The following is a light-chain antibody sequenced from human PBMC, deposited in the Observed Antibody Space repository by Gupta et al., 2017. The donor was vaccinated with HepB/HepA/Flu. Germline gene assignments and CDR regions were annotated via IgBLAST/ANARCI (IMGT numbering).Light chain of an antibody. Sequence: QSALTQPVTGSGSPGQSITISCTGPSSDVWSYNLVSWYQQHPGKAPKLMFYEVSTLPSGVANRVSGSNSGNTASLTISRLQADDDADYYCCSYAGSSTFVFGGGTELTFL. J-gene: IGLJ2*01. CDR1: SSDVWSYNL. CDR3: CSYAGSSTFV. V-gene: IGLV2-23*02. CDR2: EVS.